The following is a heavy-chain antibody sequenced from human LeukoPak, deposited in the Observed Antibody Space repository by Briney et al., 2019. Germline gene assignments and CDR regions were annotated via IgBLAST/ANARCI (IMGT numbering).Heavy chain of an antibody. CDR1: GYTFINFA. D-gene: IGHD3-9*01. J-gene: IGHJ3*02. V-gene: IGHV7-4-1*02. CDR2: IDTNTGIP. CDR3: ASDPNVFRDFDRLLGHDAFDI. Sequence: ASVKVSCKASGYTFINFAMNWVRQVPGQGPEWMGWIDTNTGIPTYAQGFTGRFVFSLDTSVSTAYLQISSLKAEDTAVYYCASDPNVFRDFDRLLGHDAFDIWGQGTMVTVSS.